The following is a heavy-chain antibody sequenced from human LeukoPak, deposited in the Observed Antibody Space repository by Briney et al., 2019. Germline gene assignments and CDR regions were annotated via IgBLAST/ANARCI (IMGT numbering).Heavy chain of an antibody. J-gene: IGHJ4*02. D-gene: IGHD3-22*01. CDR3: VRLRRNSDTSGFYYYYDF. Sequence: PGGSLRLSCVASGYTFSSYSINWVRHAPGKGLEWVSSISVRSNYIYCADSVRGRFSISRDDARDSLYLQMNSLRAEDTAVYFCVRLRRNSDTSGFYYYYDFWGQGTLVTVSS. CDR1: GYTFSSYS. V-gene: IGHV3-21*01. CDR2: ISVRSNYI.